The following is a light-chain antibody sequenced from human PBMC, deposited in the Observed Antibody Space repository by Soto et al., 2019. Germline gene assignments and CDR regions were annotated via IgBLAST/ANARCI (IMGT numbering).Light chain of an antibody. Sequence: QSALTQPASVSGSPGQSITISCTGTSSDVGSTFNYVSWYQHHPGKAPRLIMSDVNHRPSGVSDRFSGSKSGNTASLTISWLQAEDEADYFCSAYSTGSTPVLVGGGTKLTVL. CDR3: SAYSTGSTPVL. CDR2: DVN. CDR1: SSDVGSTFNY. V-gene: IGLV2-14*03. J-gene: IGLJ2*01.